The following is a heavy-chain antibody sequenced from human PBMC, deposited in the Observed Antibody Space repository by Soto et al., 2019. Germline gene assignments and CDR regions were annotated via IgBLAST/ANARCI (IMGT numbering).Heavy chain of an antibody. Sequence: GASVKVSCKASGYNFTSHYMHWVRQAPGQGLESMGIIYPRGGTTIYAQKFQGRVTMTRDTSTHTFYMELRSLRSDDTAVYYCVRDNSGDFWSGYSHYYFDYWGQGTLVTSPQ. CDR3: VRDNSGDFWSGYSHYYFDY. CDR2: IYPRGGTT. CDR1: GYNFTSHY. V-gene: IGHV1-46*01. D-gene: IGHD3-3*01. J-gene: IGHJ4*02.